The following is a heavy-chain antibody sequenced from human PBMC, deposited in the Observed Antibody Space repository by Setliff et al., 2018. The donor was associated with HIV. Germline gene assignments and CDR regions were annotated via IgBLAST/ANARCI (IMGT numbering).Heavy chain of an antibody. CDR2: INHSGST. Sequence: PSETLSLTCAVYGGSFSAYHWSWIRQTPGKGLKWLGEINHSGSTAYNLALESRVSMSIDTSKNQFSLKLTSVTAADTAIYYCARGRDYTGSWFRPFYLDFWGHGNLVTVSS. CDR3: ARGRDYTGSWFRPFYLDF. V-gene: IGHV4-34*01. J-gene: IGHJ4*01. D-gene: IGHD3-3*01. CDR1: GGSFSAYH.